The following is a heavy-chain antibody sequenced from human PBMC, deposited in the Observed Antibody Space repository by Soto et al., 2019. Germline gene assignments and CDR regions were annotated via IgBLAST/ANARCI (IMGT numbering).Heavy chain of an antibody. J-gene: IGHJ6*02. Sequence: SETLSLTCTVSGGSIRSGDSYWSWIRQPPGKVLEWIGYIYYSGSTYYNPSLKSRFTISVVTSKNQFSLKLSSVTAAVTAVYYCARHPLEYEYYYDGMDVWGQGTTVT. V-gene: IGHV4-30-4*02. D-gene: IGHD3-3*01. CDR2: IYYSGST. CDR3: ARHPLEYEYYYDGMDV. CDR1: GGSIRSGDSY.